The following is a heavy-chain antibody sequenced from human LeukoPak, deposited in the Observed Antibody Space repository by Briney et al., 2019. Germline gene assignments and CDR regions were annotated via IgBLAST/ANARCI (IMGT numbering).Heavy chain of an antibody. CDR2: IWYDGSNK. Sequence: QPGRSLRLSCAASGFTFSSYGMHWVRQAPGKGLEWVAVIWYDGSNKYYADSVKGRFTISRDNSKNTLYLQMNSLRAEDTAVYYCARDGYGSGSYRIYWGQGTLVTVSS. CDR3: ARDGYGSGSYRIY. V-gene: IGHV3-33*01. D-gene: IGHD3-10*01. J-gene: IGHJ4*02. CDR1: GFTFSSYG.